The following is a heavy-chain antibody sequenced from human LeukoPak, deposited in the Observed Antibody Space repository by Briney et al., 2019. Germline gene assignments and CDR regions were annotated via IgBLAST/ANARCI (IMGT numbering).Heavy chain of an antibody. D-gene: IGHD1-26*01. Sequence: QPGGSLRLSCAASGFSFSSYAMSWVRRAPGKGLEWVSAMSSSGGSTHYADSVKGRFTISRDNSKNTLYLQMNSLRAEDTAVYYCAKAASGIVGAIDYWGQGTLVTVSS. CDR3: AKAASGIVGAIDY. V-gene: IGHV3-23*01. CDR1: GFSFSSYA. J-gene: IGHJ4*02. CDR2: MSSSGGST.